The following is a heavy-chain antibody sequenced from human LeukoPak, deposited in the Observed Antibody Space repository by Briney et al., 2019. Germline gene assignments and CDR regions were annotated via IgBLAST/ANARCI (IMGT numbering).Heavy chain of an antibody. V-gene: IGHV3-15*01. CDR1: GFAFSSSG. J-gene: IGHJ4*02. CDR3: TTVYAGTAGDFDY. D-gene: IGHD1-1*01. Sequence: PGSSLRLSCVASGFAFSSSGMYWVRQAPGKGLEWVGRIKSRTDGGTTDYAAPVKGRFTISRDDSENTMYLHMNSLKTEDTAVYYCTTVYAGTAGDFDYWGQGTLVTVSS. CDR2: IKSRTDGGTT.